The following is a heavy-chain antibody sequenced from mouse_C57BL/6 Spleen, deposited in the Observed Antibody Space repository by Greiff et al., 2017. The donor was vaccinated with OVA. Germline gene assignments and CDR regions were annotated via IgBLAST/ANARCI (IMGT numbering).Heavy chain of an antibody. Sequence: QVQLQQPGAELVMPGASVKLSCKASGYTFTSYWMHWVKQRPGQGLEWIGEIDPSDSYTNYNQKFKGKSTLTVDKSSSTAYMQLSSLTSEDSAVYYCARWGYGSSYLYYFDYWGQGTTLTVSS. D-gene: IGHD1-1*01. J-gene: IGHJ2*01. CDR1: GYTFTSYW. CDR2: IDPSDSYT. CDR3: ARWGYGSSYLYYFDY. V-gene: IGHV1-69*01.